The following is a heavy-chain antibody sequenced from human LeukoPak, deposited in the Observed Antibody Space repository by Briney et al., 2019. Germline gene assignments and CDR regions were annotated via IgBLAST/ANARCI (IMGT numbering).Heavy chain of an antibody. CDR2: IWSDGNNK. D-gene: IGHD3-10*01. J-gene: IGHJ4*02. CDR1: GFTFSSYG. V-gene: IGHV3-33*01. Sequence: GGSLRLSCAASGFTFSSYGMHWVRQAPGKGLEWVAVIWSDGNNKYYADSVKGRFTISRDNSKNTLYLQMNSLTDEDTAVYYCARDLSGSYMSDYWGQGTLVTVSS. CDR3: ARDLSGSYMSDY.